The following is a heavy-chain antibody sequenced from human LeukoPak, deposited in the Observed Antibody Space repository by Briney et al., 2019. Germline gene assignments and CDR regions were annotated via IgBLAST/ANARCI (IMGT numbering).Heavy chain of an antibody. Sequence: SVKVSCKASGGTFSSYAISWVRQAPGQGLEWMGGIIPIFGTANYAQKFQGRVTITADKSTSTAYMELSSLRSDDTAVDSCARGLVRGYSYGLVSFDYWGQGTLVTVSS. D-gene: IGHD5-18*01. CDR1: GGTFSSYA. V-gene: IGHV1-69*06. J-gene: IGHJ4*02. CDR3: ARGLVRGYSYGLVSFDY. CDR2: IIPIFGTA.